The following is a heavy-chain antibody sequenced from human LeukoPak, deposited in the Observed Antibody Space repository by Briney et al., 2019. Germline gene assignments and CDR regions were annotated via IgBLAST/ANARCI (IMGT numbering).Heavy chain of an antibody. V-gene: IGHV3-20*04. D-gene: IGHD4-23*01. CDR2: INWNGVST. Sequence: GGSLRLSCAASGFTFSSYGMSWVRQAPGKGLEWVSGINWNGVSTGYADSVKGRFTISRDNAKNSLYLQMNSLRAEDTALYYCARSTVVIPIPFDYWGQGTLVTVSS. CDR1: GFTFSSYG. CDR3: ARSTVVIPIPFDY. J-gene: IGHJ4*02.